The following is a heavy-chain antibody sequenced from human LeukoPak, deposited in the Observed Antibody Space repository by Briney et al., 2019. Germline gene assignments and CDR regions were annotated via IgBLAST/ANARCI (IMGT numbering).Heavy chain of an antibody. D-gene: IGHD3-3*01. CDR1: GGSISSYY. V-gene: IGHV4-59*12. Sequence: SETLSLTCTVSGGSISSYYWSWIRQPPGKGLEWIGYIYYSGSTNYNPSLKSRVTISVDTSKNQFSLKLSSVTAADTAVYYCARGPRITIFGDYYYGMDVWGQGTTVTVSS. CDR3: ARGPRITIFGDYYYGMDV. J-gene: IGHJ6*02. CDR2: IYYSGST.